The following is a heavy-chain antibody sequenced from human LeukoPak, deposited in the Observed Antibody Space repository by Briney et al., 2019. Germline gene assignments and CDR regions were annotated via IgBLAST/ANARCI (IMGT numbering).Heavy chain of an antibody. Sequence: GGSLRLSCAASGFTFDDYGMSWVRQAPGKGLEWVSSITSNTRYIFYADSVKGRFTISRDNAKNSLYLQMNSVRAEDTAVYYCAKVGLGYCSGGSCYHYYYYMDVWGKGTTVTISS. CDR3: AKVGLGYCSGGSCYHYYYYMDV. CDR1: GFTFDDYG. J-gene: IGHJ6*03. D-gene: IGHD2-15*01. CDR2: ITSNTRYI. V-gene: IGHV3-21*01.